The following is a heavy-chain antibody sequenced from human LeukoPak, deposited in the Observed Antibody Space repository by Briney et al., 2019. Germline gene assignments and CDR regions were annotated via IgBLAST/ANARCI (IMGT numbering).Heavy chain of an antibody. V-gene: IGHV1-18*04. Sequence: GASVKVSCQASGYSFTGYYIHWVRPAPGQGLEWMGWINPHSGDTNYAQKLQGRVTMTTDTSTSTAYMELRSLRSDDTAVYYCASIRGSGPKNWFDPWGQGTLVAVSS. CDR1: GYSFTGYY. D-gene: IGHD2-15*01. J-gene: IGHJ5*02. CDR2: INPHSGDT. CDR3: ASIRGSGPKNWFDP.